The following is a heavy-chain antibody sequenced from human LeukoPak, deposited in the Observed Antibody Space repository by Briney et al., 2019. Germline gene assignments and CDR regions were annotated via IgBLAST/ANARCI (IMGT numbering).Heavy chain of an antibody. V-gene: IGHV4-39*07. Sequence: PSETLSLTCTVSGGSISSGSYYWGWIRQPPGKGLEWIGSIYYSGSTYYNPSLKSRVTISVDTSKNQFSLKLSSVTAADTAVYYCARAGGYCGRISCPYYFDYWGQGSLVAVSS. J-gene: IGHJ4*02. CDR3: ARAGGYCGRISCPYYFDY. D-gene: IGHD2-15*01. CDR2: IYYSGST. CDR1: GGSISSGSYY.